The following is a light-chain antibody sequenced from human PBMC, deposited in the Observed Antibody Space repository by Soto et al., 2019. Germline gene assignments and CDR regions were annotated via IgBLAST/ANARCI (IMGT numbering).Light chain of an antibody. CDR2: DVS. CDR1: SSDVGGYNY. J-gene: IGLJ1*01. V-gene: IGLV2-14*03. Sequence: ALTQPASVSGSPGQSITISCTGTSSDVGGYNYVSWYQHHPGKAPKLLIYDVSNRPSGVSNRFSGSKSDNTASLTISGLQPEDEADYYCSSYTTSNTRQIVFGTGTKVTVL. CDR3: SSYTTSNTRQIV.